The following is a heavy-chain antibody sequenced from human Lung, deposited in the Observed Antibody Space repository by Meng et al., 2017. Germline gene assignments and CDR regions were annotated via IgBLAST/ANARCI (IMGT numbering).Heavy chain of an antibody. CDR1: GSSLGTSGVA. CDR3: AHSWGSGYYFGPLDY. CDR2: IYWDDEK. V-gene: IGHV2-5*02. D-gene: IGHD3-22*01. Sequence: QITLMESGPALVKPTLTLTLTCPVSGSSLGTSGVAVGWIRQPPGKALEWLAIIYWDDEKRYSPSLKSRLTITKVTSKNHVVLTMTNMDPVDTATYYCAHSWGSGYYFGPLDYWGQGTLVTVSS. J-gene: IGHJ4*02.